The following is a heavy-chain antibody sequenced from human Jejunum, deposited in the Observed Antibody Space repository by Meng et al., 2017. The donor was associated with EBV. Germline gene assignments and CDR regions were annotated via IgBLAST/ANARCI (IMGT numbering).Heavy chain of an antibody. CDR2: IYNSEST. Sequence: CPGLVKLPEPLSLPCTVSGGCVRSGGYYWSWIRQPRGKGLEWIGYIYNSESTNYKSSLKSRVTISADTSKNHFSLRLSSVTAADTAVYYCARDQNGSYFAYWGQGTLVTVSS. V-gene: IGHV4-61*08. CDR1: GGCVRSGGYY. J-gene: IGHJ4*02. D-gene: IGHD1-26*01. CDR3: ARDQNGSYFAY.